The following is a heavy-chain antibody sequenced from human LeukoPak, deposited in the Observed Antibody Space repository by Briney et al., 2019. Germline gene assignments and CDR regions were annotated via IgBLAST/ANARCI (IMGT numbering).Heavy chain of an antibody. V-gene: IGHV4-30-2*01. CDR3: ARGEGDAFDI. Sequence: PSETLSLTCAVSGGSISSGGYSWSWIRQPPGKGLEWIGYIYHSGSTYYNPSLKSRVTISVDRSKNQFSLKLSSVTAADTAVYYCARGEGDAFDIWGQGTMVTVSS. CDR1: GGSISSGGYS. CDR2: IYHSGST. J-gene: IGHJ3*02.